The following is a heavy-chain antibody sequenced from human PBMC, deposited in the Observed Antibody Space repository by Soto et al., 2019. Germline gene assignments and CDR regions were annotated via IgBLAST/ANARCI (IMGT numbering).Heavy chain of an antibody. CDR2: INHSGST. CDR3: ARAIVASSPRFDP. Sequence: SETLSLTCAVYGGSFSGYYWSWIRQPPGKGLEWIGEINHSGSTNYNPSLKSRVTISVDTSKNQFSLKLSSVTAADTAVYYCARAIVASSPRFDPWGQGTLVTVSS. V-gene: IGHV4-34*01. CDR1: GGSFSGYY. D-gene: IGHD1-26*01. J-gene: IGHJ5*02.